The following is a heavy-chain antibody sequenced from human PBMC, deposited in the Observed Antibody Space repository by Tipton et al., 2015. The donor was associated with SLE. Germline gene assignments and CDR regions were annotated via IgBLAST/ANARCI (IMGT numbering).Heavy chain of an antibody. CDR2: IIPIFGTA. V-gene: IGHV1-69*05. CDR3: AKTGLYGGYGLADY. Sequence: QSGAEVKKPGSSVKVSCKASGGTFSRYAISWVRQAPGQGLEWMGRIIPIFGTANYAQKFQDRVTITTDESTSTAYMELSSLRSEETAVYYCAKTGLYGGYGLADYWGQGTLVTVSS. CDR1: GGTFSRYA. D-gene: IGHD5-12*01. J-gene: IGHJ4*02.